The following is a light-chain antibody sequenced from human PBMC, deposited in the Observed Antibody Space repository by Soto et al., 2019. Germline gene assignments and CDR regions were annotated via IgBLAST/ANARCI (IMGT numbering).Light chain of an antibody. CDR3: QQSYSTPQT. CDR1: QSISSY. J-gene: IGKJ1*01. CDR2: ASS. V-gene: IGKV1-39*01. Sequence: DIQMTQSPSSLSASVGDRVTITCRASQSISSYLNWYKQKPEKAPKLLIYASSSLQSGVPSRFSGSGSGTDFSLTFSSLQPEDFATYYCQQSYSTPQTFGQGTRWIS.